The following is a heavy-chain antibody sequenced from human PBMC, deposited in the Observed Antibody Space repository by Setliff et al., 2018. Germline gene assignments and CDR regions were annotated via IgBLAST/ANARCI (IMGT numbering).Heavy chain of an antibody. CDR3: ARDALYDSNDRNSYYGNWLDP. J-gene: IGHJ5*02. V-gene: IGHV1-69*13. CDR2: IIPIYGST. Sequence: SVKVSCKASGGSFSNYAIIWVRQAPGQGPEWMGGIIPIYGSTDNAEKFQGRVTFSADESMSTVYMELSSLTSADTALYYCARDALYDSNDRNSYYGNWLDPWGQGTLVTVSS. D-gene: IGHD3-22*01. CDR1: GGSFSNYA.